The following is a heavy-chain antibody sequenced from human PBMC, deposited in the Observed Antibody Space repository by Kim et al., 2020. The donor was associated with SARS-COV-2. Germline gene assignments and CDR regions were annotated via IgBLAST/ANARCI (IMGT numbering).Heavy chain of an antibody. Sequence: SETLSLTCTVSGGSISSSSYYWGWIRQPPGKGLEWIGSIYYSGSTYYNPSLKSRVTISVDTSKNQFSLKLSSVTAADTAVYYCARHSIWEGSSTSEGWFDPWGQGTLVTVSS. D-gene: IGHD2-2*01. J-gene: IGHJ5*02. V-gene: IGHV4-39*01. CDR1: GGSISSSSYY. CDR2: IYYSGST. CDR3: ARHSIWEGSSTSEGWFDP.